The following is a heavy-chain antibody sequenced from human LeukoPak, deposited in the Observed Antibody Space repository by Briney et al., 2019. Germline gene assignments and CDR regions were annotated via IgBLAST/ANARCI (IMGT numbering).Heavy chain of an antibody. CDR3: ARRKPYDSSGYYSPGAFGI. CDR2: IYPGDSDT. Sequence: GESLKISCKGSGYSFTSYWIGWVRQMPGKGLEWMGIIYPGDSDTRYSPSFQGQVTISADKSISTAYLQWSSLKASDTAMYYCARRKPYDSSGYYSPGAFGIWGQGTMVTVSS. V-gene: IGHV5-51*01. D-gene: IGHD3-22*01. CDR1: GYSFTSYW. J-gene: IGHJ3*02.